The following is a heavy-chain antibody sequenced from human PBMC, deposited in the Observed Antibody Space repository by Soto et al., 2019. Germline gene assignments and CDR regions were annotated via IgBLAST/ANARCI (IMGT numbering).Heavy chain of an antibody. D-gene: IGHD4-17*01. CDR3: AKVLSPRGLRLYYCYGMDV. CDR1: GFTFSSYA. J-gene: IGHJ6*02. CDR2: ISGSGGST. Sequence: GGSLRLSCAASGFTFSSYAMSWVRQAPGKGLEWVSAISGSGGSTYYAGSVKGRFTISRDNSKNTLYLQMNSLRAEDTAVYYCAKVLSPRGLRLYYCYGMDVWGQGTTVTVSS. V-gene: IGHV3-23*01.